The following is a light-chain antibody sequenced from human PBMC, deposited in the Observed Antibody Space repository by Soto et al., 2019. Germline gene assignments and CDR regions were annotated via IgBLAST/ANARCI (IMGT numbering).Light chain of an antibody. J-gene: IGLJ3*02. V-gene: IGLV2-14*01. Sequence: QSVLTQRASVSGSPGQSITISCTGTSNDVGGYNYVSWYQQHPGKAPKLMIYEVSNWPSGVSNRFSGSKSGNTASLTISGLQAEDEADYYCSSYTNSNTQVFGGGTKLTVL. CDR3: SSYTNSNTQV. CDR1: SNDVGGYNY. CDR2: EVS.